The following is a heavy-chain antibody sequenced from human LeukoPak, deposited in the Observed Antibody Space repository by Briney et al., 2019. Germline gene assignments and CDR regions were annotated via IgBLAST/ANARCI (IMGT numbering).Heavy chain of an antibody. Sequence: SETLSLTCTVSGGSISSYYWSWLRQPPGKGLEWIGYIYYSGSTNYNPSLKSRVTISVDTSKNQFSLKLSSVTAADTAVYYCARGPFYSSGWTLDYWGQGTLVTVSS. D-gene: IGHD6-19*01. V-gene: IGHV4-59*01. CDR3: ARGPFYSSGWTLDY. CDR1: GGSISSYY. CDR2: IYYSGST. J-gene: IGHJ4*02.